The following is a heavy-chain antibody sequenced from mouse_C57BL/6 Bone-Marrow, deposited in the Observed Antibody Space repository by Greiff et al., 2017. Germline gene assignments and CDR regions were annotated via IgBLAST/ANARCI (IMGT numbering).Heavy chain of an antibody. V-gene: IGHV14-2*01. Sequence: VQLQQSGAELVKPGASVKLSCTASGFNIKDYYMHWVKQRTEQGLEWIGRIDPEDGETKYAPKFQGKDTITADTSSNTAYLQLSSLTSEDTAVYYCASPLYDGYYSYAMDYWGQGTSVTVSS. J-gene: IGHJ4*01. CDR3: ASPLYDGYYSYAMDY. CDR2: IDPEDGET. D-gene: IGHD2-3*01. CDR1: GFNIKDYY.